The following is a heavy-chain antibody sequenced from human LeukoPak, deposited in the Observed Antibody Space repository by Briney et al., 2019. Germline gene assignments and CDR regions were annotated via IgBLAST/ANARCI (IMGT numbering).Heavy chain of an antibody. CDR1: GGSISSYY. V-gene: IGHV4-4*07. CDR2: IYTSGST. Sequence: PSETLSLTCTVSGGSISSYYWSWIRQSAGKGLEWIGHIYTSGSTNYNPSLKSRVTISVDTSKNQFSLKLSSVTAADAAVYYCARGVIAARHWFDPWGQGTLVTVSS. D-gene: IGHD6-6*01. CDR3: ARGVIAARHWFDP. J-gene: IGHJ5*02.